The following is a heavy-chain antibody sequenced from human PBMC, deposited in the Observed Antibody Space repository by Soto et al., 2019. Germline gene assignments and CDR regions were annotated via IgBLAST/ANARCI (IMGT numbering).Heavy chain of an antibody. CDR2: IYWDDDK. CDR1: GFSLITRGVG. Sequence: QITLKESGPTLVKPTQTLTLTCTFSGFSLITRGVGVGWIRQPPGKALEWLALIYWDDDKRYSPSLKSRLTITKDTSKNQGVLTMTNMDPVDTATYYCAHRRPFTNTWNGGWFDPWGQGTLVTVSS. J-gene: IGHJ5*02. CDR3: AHRRPFTNTWNGGWFDP. D-gene: IGHD1-1*01. V-gene: IGHV2-5*02.